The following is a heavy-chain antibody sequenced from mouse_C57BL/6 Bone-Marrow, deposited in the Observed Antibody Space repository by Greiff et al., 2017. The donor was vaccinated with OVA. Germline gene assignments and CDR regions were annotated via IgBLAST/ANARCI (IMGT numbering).Heavy chain of an antibody. CDR1: GYTFTDYY. CDR2: INPYNGGT. V-gene: IGHV1-19*01. Sequence: VQLKESGPVLVKPGASVKMSCKASGYTFTDYYMNWVKQSHGKSLEWIGVINPYNGGTSYNQKFKGKATLTVDKSSSTAYMELNSLTSEDSAVYYCARSATVVATPLDYWGQSTTLTVSS. J-gene: IGHJ2*01. D-gene: IGHD1-1*01. CDR3: ARSATVVATPLDY.